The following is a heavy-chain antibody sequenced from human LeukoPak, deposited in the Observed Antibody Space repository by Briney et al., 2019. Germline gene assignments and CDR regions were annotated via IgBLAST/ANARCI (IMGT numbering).Heavy chain of an antibody. J-gene: IGHJ4*02. CDR2: IGISSGNT. CDR3: ARDHNYAFDN. CDR1: GFPFSDYS. V-gene: IGHV3-48*04. Sequence: GGSLRLSCTASGFPFSDYSMNWVRQAPGKGLEWISYIGISSGNTKYADSVKGRFTISADNTKNSLYLQMNSLRVEDTAVYYCARDHNYAFDNWGQGTLVSVSS. D-gene: IGHD1-1*01.